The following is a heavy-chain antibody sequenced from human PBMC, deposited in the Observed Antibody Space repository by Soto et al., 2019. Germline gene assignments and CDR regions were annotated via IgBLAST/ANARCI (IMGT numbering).Heavy chain of an antibody. CDR2: IYSLGNT. V-gene: IGHV4-39*01. Sequence: SETLSLTCTVAGGSISSSSDYWGWIRQPPGQGLEWLGTIYSLGNTYYNPSLKSRVTISVDKSKSQLFLKLSSVTAPDTAVYYCARQIYDSSGYYYAYWGQGTLVTVSS. CDR1: GGSISSSSDY. CDR3: ARQIYDSSGYYYAY. J-gene: IGHJ4*02. D-gene: IGHD3-22*01.